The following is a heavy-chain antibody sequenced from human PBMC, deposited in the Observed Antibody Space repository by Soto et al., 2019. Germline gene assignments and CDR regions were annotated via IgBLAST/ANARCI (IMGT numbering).Heavy chain of an antibody. CDR1: GFTFSSFG. J-gene: IGHJ3*02. V-gene: IGHV3-33*01. Sequence: QVQLVESGGGVVQSGRSPRLSCAASGFTFSSFGMHWVRQAPGKGLEWVALIWHDGTFTHYADSAKGRFTISRDNSKNKLYLQLNSLRADDTAVYYCARDRHFRGGPDDIWGQGTMVTVSS. CDR2: IWHDGTFT. D-gene: IGHD3-3*02. CDR3: ARDRHFRGGPDDI.